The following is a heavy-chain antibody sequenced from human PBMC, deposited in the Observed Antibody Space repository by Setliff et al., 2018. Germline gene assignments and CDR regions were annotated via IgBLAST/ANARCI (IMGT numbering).Heavy chain of an antibody. J-gene: IGHJ4*02. CDR2: IYYSGTT. Sequence: PSETLSLTCTVSGDSISSSRYYWAWIRQPPGKGLEWIGNIYYSGTTYSNPSLKSRVTMSVDTSKNQFSLRLNSVTASDTAVYYCATTGTYRYFDYWGQGTPVTVSS. CDR3: ATTGTYRYFDY. V-gene: IGHV4-39*01. CDR1: GDSISSSRYY. D-gene: IGHD1-1*01.